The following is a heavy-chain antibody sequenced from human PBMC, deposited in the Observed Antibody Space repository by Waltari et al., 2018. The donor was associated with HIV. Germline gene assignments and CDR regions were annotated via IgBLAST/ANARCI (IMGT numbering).Heavy chain of an antibody. V-gene: IGHV1-69*01. J-gene: IGHJ1*01. D-gene: IGHD6-19*01. CDR2: IIPIFGTT. Sequence: QVQLVQSGAEVKKPGSSVKVSCKASGGTFRSYAISWVRQAPGQGLEWMGGIIPIFGTTNYAQKFQGRVTITADESTSTAYMELSSLRSEDTAVYYCARDLSPKVVAGTVFQHWGQGTLVTVSS. CDR1: GGTFRSYA. CDR3: ARDLSPKVVAGTVFQH.